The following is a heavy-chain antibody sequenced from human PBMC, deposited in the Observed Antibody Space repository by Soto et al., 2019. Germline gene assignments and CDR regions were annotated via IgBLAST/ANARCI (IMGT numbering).Heavy chain of an antibody. CDR3: AKDFVVVPAAIFDY. D-gene: IGHD2-2*01. V-gene: IGHV3-23*01. CDR1: GFTFSIYA. Sequence: PGGSLRLSCAASGFTFSIYAMSWVRQAPGKGLEWVSGISGSGVSTYYADSVNGRSTISRDNSKNTLYLQMNSLRAEDTAVYYCAKDFVVVPAAIFDYWGQGTLVTVSS. CDR2: ISGSGVST. J-gene: IGHJ4*02.